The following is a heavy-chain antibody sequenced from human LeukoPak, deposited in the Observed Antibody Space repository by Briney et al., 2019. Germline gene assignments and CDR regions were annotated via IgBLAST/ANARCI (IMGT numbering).Heavy chain of an antibody. Sequence: PSETLSLTCTVSGGSISSYYWSWNRQPAGKGLEWIGRIYTSGSTNYNPSLKSRVTMSVDTSKNQFSLKLSSVTAADTAVYYCARDGVAAAGPYAFDIWGQGTMVTVSS. J-gene: IGHJ3*02. V-gene: IGHV4-4*07. CDR1: GGSISSYY. CDR2: IYTSGST. CDR3: ARDGVAAAGPYAFDI. D-gene: IGHD6-13*01.